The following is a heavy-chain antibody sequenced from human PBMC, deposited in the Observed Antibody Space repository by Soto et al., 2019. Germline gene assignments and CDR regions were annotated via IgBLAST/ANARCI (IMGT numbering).Heavy chain of an antibody. J-gene: IGHJ3*01. Sequence: SETLSLTCAVSGGPIAIYYWSWVRQPPGKGLEWIGYIYSTGSSNYNPSLQSRVTISVDTSKKHFSLNLSSATAADTAVYYCARHVIRVVEWLLGTFLVWGEETMFT. CDR1: GGPIAIYY. CDR2: IYSTGSS. D-gene: IGHD3-3*01. CDR3: ARHVIRVVEWLLGTFLV. V-gene: IGHV4-59*08.